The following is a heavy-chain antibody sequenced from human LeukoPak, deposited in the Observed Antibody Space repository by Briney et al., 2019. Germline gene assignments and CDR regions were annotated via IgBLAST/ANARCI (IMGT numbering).Heavy chain of an antibody. D-gene: IGHD1-26*01. V-gene: IGHV3-66*01. CDR1: GFTVSSNY. CDR3: ARKVLSGSRYFDY. CDR2: IFTGGST. J-gene: IGHJ4*02. Sequence: GGSLRLSCAASGFTVSSNYMNWVRQAPGKGLEWVSVIFTGGSTYYADSVKGRFTISRDNAKNSLFLQMNSLRAEDTAVYYCARKVLSGSRYFDYWGQGALVTVSS.